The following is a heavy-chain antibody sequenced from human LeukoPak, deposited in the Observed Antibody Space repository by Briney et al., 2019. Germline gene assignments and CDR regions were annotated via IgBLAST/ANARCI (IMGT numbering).Heavy chain of an antibody. V-gene: IGHV3-23*01. J-gene: IGHJ3*02. CDR1: GFTFNTYA. CDR2: VSGSGAGT. CDR3: ARVRGVIAADAFDI. D-gene: IGHD6-13*01. Sequence: GGSLRLSCAASGFTFNTYAMSWVRQAPGKGLEWVAAVSGSGAGTYYADSVKGRFTISRDNSKNTLYLQMGSLRAEDMAVYYCARVRGVIAADAFDIWGQGTMVTVSS.